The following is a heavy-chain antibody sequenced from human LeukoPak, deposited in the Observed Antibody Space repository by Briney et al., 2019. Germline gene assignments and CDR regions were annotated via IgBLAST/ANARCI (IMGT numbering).Heavy chain of an antibody. D-gene: IGHD3-3*01. CDR1: GYTFTIYD. CDR2: MNPNSGNT. CDR3: ARGVDDFWSGLTNWFDP. Sequence: VASVRVSCKASGYTFTIYDINWVRQAPGQGGEWMGWMNPNSGNTGYAQKFQVRVTMTTNTSISTAYMELSSLRSEDTAVYYCARGVDDFWSGLTNWFDPWGQGTLVTVSS. J-gene: IGHJ5*02. V-gene: IGHV1-8*01.